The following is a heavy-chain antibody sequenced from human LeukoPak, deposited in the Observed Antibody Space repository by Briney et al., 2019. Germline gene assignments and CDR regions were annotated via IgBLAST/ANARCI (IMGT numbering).Heavy chain of an antibody. CDR1: GGSFSGYY. CDR3: ARHVHYYYYYMDV. Sequence: SETLSLTCAVYGGSFSGYYWSWIRQPPGKGLEWIGEINHSGSTNYNPSLKSRVTISVDTSKNQFSLKLSSATAADTAVYYCARHVHYYYYYMDVWGKGTTVTISS. V-gene: IGHV4-34*01. CDR2: INHSGST. J-gene: IGHJ6*03.